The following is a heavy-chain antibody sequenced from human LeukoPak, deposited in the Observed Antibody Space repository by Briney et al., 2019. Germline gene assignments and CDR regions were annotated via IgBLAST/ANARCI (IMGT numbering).Heavy chain of an antibody. CDR1: GYTFTCYY. V-gene: IGHV1-2*06. CDR3: ARGEFVYGMDV. CDR2: INPNNGGT. J-gene: IGHJ6*02. Sequence: ASVKVSCKASGYTFTCYYIHWLRQAPGQGLEWMGRINPNNGGTNYAQKFQGRVTMTRDTSTSTVYMELSSLRSEDTAVYYCARGEFVYGMDVWGQGTTVTVSS.